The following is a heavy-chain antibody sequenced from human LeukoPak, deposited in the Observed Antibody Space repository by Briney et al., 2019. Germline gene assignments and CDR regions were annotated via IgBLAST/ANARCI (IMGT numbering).Heavy chain of an antibody. D-gene: IGHD6-19*01. CDR3: ARDGYSSGWYTPINY. J-gene: IGHJ4*02. Sequence: PGGSLRLSCAASGFTFSNYNMNWVRQAPGKGLEWVSSISSSSSYIYYADSVKGRFTISRDNAKNSLYLQMNSLRAEDTAVYYCARDGYSSGWYTPINYWGQGTLVTVSS. V-gene: IGHV3-21*01. CDR1: GFTFSNYN. CDR2: ISSSSSYI.